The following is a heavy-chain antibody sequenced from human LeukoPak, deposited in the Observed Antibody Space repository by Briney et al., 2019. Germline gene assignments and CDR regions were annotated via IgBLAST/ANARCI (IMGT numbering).Heavy chain of an antibody. CDR3: ARGGMGIQLWPFDF. J-gene: IGHJ4*02. D-gene: IGHD5-18*01. V-gene: IGHV1-46*01. CDR2: INPDSGST. CDR1: GYTFTSYY. Sequence: GASVKVSCKAFGYTFTSYYLHWVRQAPGQGLEWMGIINPDSGSTTYAQNFQGRVSVTRDTSTSTVYMDLSSLRSEDTAVYFCARGGMGIQLWPFDFWGQGTLVTVSS.